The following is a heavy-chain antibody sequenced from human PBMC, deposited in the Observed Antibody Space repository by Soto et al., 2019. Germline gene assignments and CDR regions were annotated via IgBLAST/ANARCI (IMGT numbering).Heavy chain of an antibody. CDR3: ARQARGTTWSDLDY. J-gene: IGHJ4*02. CDR2: VYYSGTT. CDR1: GGSISSSDSY. V-gene: IGHV4-39*01. D-gene: IGHD1-7*01. Sequence: SETLSLTCTVSGGSISSSDSYWRWIRQPPGKGLEWIGTVYYSGTTFYDPSLKSRLFIAVDTSKNQFSLRLSSVTAADTAVYYCARQARGTTWSDLDYWGEGTLVTGSS.